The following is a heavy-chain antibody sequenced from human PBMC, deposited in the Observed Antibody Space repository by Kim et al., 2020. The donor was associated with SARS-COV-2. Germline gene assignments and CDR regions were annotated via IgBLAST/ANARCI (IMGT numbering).Heavy chain of an antibody. D-gene: IGHD1-1*01. CDR2: IYHSGST. J-gene: IGHJ4*02. CDR3: AGNKDVNFDY. CDR1: GYSISSGYY. V-gene: IGHV4-38-2*02. Sequence: SETLSLTCTVSGYSISSGYYWGWIRQPTGKGLEWIGSIYHSGSTYYNPSLKSRVTISVDTSKNQFSLKLSSVTAADTAVYYCAGNKDVNFDYWGQGTLVTVSS.